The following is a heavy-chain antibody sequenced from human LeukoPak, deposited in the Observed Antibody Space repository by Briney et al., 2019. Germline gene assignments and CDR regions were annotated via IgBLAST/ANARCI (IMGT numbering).Heavy chain of an antibody. J-gene: IGHJ4*02. V-gene: IGHV3-48*03. Sequence: GGSLRLSCAASGFTFSSYEMSWVRQAPGKGLEWVSYISSSGSTIYYADSVKGRFTISRDNAKNSLYLQMNSLRAEDTAVYYCAREMLQQLALDYWGQGTLVTVSS. CDR3: AREMLQQLALDY. CDR2: ISSSGSTI. D-gene: IGHD6-13*01. CDR1: GFTFSSYE.